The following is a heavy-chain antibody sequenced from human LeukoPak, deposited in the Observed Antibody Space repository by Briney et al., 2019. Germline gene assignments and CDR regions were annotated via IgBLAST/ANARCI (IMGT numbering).Heavy chain of an antibody. V-gene: IGHV3-48*03. CDR1: GFTFSSYE. CDR2: ITSSGNII. D-gene: IGHD6-19*01. Sequence: PGGSLTLSCAASGFTFSSYEMNWVRHATGKGLEWVSYITSSGNIIYYADSVKGRFTISRDNDKNSLYLQMNSLRAEDTAVYYCASSSSGWYYFDYWGQGTLVTVSS. CDR3: ASSSSGWYYFDY. J-gene: IGHJ4*02.